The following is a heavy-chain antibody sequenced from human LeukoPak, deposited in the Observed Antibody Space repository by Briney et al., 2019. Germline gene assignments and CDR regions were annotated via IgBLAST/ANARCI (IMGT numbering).Heavy chain of an antibody. CDR2: ISAYNGNT. V-gene: IGHV1-18*01. CDR3: ARLPGLKVVVPDDEAFDI. Sequence: GASVKVSCKASGYTFTSYGISWVRQAPGQGLEWMGWISAYNGNTNYAQKLQGRVTMTTDTSTSTAYMELRSLRSDDTAVYYCARLPGLKVVVPDDEAFDIWGQGTMVTVSS. J-gene: IGHJ3*02. CDR1: GYTFTSYG. D-gene: IGHD2-2*01.